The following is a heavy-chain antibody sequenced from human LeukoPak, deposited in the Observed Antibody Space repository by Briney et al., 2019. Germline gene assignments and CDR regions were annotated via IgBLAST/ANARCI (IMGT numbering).Heavy chain of an antibody. CDR1: GYSFTSYW. Sequence: GESLKISCKGSGYSFTSYWIGWVRQMPGKGLEWMGIIYHGDSDTRYSPSFQGQVTISADKSISTAYLQWSSLKASDTAMYYCALTLGCSSTSCQRGWFDPWGQGTLVTVSS. D-gene: IGHD2-2*01. J-gene: IGHJ5*02. CDR3: ALTLGCSSTSCQRGWFDP. CDR2: IYHGDSDT. V-gene: IGHV5-51*01.